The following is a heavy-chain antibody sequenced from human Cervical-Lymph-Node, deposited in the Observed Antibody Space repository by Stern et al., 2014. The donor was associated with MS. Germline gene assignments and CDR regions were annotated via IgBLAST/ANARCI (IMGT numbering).Heavy chain of an antibody. J-gene: IGHJ2*01. D-gene: IGHD2-21*02. CDR2: ISYDGKNK. CDR3: ARQMTHGPCDL. CDR1: TFTFSAFA. V-gene: IGHV3-30*01. Sequence: VQLVESGGSVVQPGRSLRLSCAASTFTFSAFAMHWVRQAPGKGLEWVAVISYDGKNKFYADSVQGRFTISRDNSKNTLTLQMDSLRPEDTAVYYCARQMTHGPCDLWGRGTLVTVS.